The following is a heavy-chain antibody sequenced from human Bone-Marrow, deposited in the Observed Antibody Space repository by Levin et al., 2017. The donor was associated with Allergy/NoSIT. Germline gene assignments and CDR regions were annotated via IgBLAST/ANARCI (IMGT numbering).Heavy chain of an antibody. J-gene: IGHJ4*02. CDR2: IKSETDGGTI. CDR1: GFSFSKGW. CDR3: TTEVWARTVRDDY. V-gene: IGHV3-15*01. Sequence: GGSLRLSCAASGFSFSKGWMTWVRQAPGKGLEWVGRIKSETDGGTIDYAAPVKGRFTISRDDSKSTLYLQMNSLKTEDTAVYYCTTEVWARTVRDDYWGQGTLVTVSS. D-gene: IGHD1-1*01.